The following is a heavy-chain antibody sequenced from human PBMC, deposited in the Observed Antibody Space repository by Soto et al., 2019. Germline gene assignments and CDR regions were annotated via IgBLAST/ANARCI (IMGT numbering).Heavy chain of an antibody. D-gene: IGHD3-22*01. CDR2: IYYSGST. V-gene: IGHV4-31*03. CDR1: GGSISSGGYY. CDR3: YPGHYYDSSGYYFDY. Sequence: PSETLSLTRTVSGGSISSGGYYWSWIRQHPGKGLEWIGYIYYSGSTYYNPSLKSRVTISVDTSKNQFSLKLSSVTAADTAVYYCYPGHYYDSSGYYFDYWGQGTLVTVSS. J-gene: IGHJ4*02.